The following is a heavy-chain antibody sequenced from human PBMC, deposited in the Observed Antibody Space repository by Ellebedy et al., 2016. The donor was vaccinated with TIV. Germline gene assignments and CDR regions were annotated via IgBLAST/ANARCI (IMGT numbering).Heavy chain of an antibody. D-gene: IGHD6-13*01. CDR2: IYGDDDK. V-gene: IGHV2-5*02. CDR1: GFSLSTSAVG. J-gene: IGHJ4*02. Sequence: SGPTLVXPTQTLTLTCTFSGFSLSTSAVGVAWTRQPPGKALECLAFIYGDDDKRYRPSLKSRLTITKDTSKNQVVLTMTNMNPVDTATYYCAHYDSSWYGLDYWGQGTLVSVSS. CDR3: AHYDSSWYGLDY.